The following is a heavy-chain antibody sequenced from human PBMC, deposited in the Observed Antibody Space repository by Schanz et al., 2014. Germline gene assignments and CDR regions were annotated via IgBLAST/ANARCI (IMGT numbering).Heavy chain of an antibody. CDR1: GYSFATYG. D-gene: IGHD3-3*01. CDR2: TSVSNGNT. Sequence: QARLVQSGAEVKEPGASVKVSCKASGYSFATYGISWVRQAPGQGLEWMGWTSVSNGNTQYAQNLQDRVIMTTDTSTSTAYMELRSLRFEDTAVYFCTRESSGGYIPITIYNVDVWGQGPTVTVSS. V-gene: IGHV1-18*01. CDR3: TRESSGGYIPITIYNVDV. J-gene: IGHJ6*02.